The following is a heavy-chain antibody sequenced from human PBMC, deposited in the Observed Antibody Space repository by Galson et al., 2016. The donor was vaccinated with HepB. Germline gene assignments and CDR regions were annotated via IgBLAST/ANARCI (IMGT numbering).Heavy chain of an antibody. CDR2: IKQDGSEE. J-gene: IGHJ6*02. CDR3: ARHQLFYYHYGMDF. D-gene: IGHD1-1*01. Sequence: SLRLSCAASGFPLGSYWMTWVRQAPGKGLEWVANIKQDGSEEYYLDSVKGRFTISRDNAKNSLFLQMNSLRAEDTAVYSCARHQLFYYHYGMDFWGQGTPVTVSS. V-gene: IGHV3-7*01. CDR1: GFPLGSYW.